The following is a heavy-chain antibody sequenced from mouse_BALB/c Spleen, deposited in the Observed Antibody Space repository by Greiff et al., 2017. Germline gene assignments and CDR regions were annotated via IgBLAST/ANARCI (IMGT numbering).Heavy chain of an antibody. CDR2: IDPANGNT. CDR1: GFNIKDIY. D-gene: IGHD2-1*01. CDR3: ARGDYGNYLAWFAY. J-gene: IGHJ3*01. V-gene: IGHV14-3*02. Sequence: VQLQQSGAELVKPGASVKLSCTASGFNIKDIYMHWVKQRPEQGLEWIGRIDPANGNTKYDPKFQGKATITADTSSNTAYLQLSSLTSEDTAVYYCARGDYGNYLAWFAYWGQGTLVTVSA.